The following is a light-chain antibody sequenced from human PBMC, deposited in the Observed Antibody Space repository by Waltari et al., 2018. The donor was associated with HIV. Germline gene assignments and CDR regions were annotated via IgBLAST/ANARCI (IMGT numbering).Light chain of an antibody. V-gene: IGLV6-57*03. J-gene: IGLJ1*01. CDR3: QSYDQTIPCV. CDR2: EDT. CDR1: SGNIANTH. Sequence: NFVLTQPHSVSESPGKTVTISCARSSGNIANTHVQCYQQRPGSAPTPVIYEDTQRPSGVPDRFSGSIDTSSNSASLTIYELKTEDEADYYCQSYDQTIPCVFGTGTRLTVL.